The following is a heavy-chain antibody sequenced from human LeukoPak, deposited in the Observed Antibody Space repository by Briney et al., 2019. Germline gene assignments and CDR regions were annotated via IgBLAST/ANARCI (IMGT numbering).Heavy chain of an antibody. CDR1: GGTFSSYA. CDR3: ATGNNWNDEVY. D-gene: IGHD1-20*01. CDR2: IIPIFGTA. Sequence: SVKVSCKASGGTFSSYAISWVRQAPGQGLEWMGGIIPIFGTANYAQKFQGRVTMTEDTSTDTAYMELSSLRSEDTAVYYCATGNNWNDEVYWGQGTLVTVSS. V-gene: IGHV1-69*06. J-gene: IGHJ4*02.